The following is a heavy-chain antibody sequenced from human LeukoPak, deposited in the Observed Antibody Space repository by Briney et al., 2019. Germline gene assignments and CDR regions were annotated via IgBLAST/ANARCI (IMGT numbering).Heavy chain of an antibody. CDR2: IHYTGST. Sequence: SETLSLTCTVSGGSIRNSNYNWGWIRQPPGKGLEWIGSIHYTGSTYYNPSLKSRVTISVDTSKKQFSLKLGSVTAADTAVYYCARTGGSFYFYYYMDVWGKGTTVTVSS. V-gene: IGHV4-39*07. D-gene: IGHD1-26*01. J-gene: IGHJ6*03. CDR3: ARTGGSFYFYYYMDV. CDR1: GGSIRNSNYN.